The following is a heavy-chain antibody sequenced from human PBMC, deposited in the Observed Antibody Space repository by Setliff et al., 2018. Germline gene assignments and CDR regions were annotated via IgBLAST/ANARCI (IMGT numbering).Heavy chain of an antibody. J-gene: IGHJ3*02. D-gene: IGHD2-15*01. Sequence: SETLSLTCTVSGGSISSYYWSWIRQPPGKGLEWIGSINYTGNTYYNPSLESRVTISVDTSKNQFSLNLRSVTAADTAVFYCARLPGYCIGGTCSGYYTFDIWDQGTMVTVSS. V-gene: IGHV4-59*05. CDR3: ARLPGYCIGGTCSGYYTFDI. CDR2: INYTGNT. CDR1: GGSISSYY.